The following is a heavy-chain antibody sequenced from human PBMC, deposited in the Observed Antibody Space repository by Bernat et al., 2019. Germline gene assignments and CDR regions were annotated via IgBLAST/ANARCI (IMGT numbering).Heavy chain of an antibody. CDR2: ISSSSYI. D-gene: IGHD6-13*01. Sequence: EVQLVESGGGLVKPGGSLRLSCAASGFTFSSYSMNWVRQAPGKGLEWVSSISSSSYIYYADSVKGRFTISRDNAKKSLYLQMNSLRAEDTAVYYCARDGGHSSSFLTDFDYWGQGTLVTVSS. CDR1: GFTFSSYS. V-gene: IGHV3-21*01. J-gene: IGHJ4*02. CDR3: ARDGGHSSSFLTDFDY.